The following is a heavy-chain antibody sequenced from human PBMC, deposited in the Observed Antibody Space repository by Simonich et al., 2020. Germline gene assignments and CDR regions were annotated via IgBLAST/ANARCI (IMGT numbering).Heavy chain of an antibody. J-gene: IGHJ6*02. V-gene: IGHV3-21*01. CDR2: INSSSSYI. D-gene: IGHD2-2*01. CDR3: AGGVYCSSTSCSTYYYYGMDV. Sequence: EVQLVESGGGLVKPGGSLRLSCAASGFTFSSYSMNWVRQAPGKGLEWVSSINSSSSYIYYADSVKGRFTISRENAKNSRYLQMNCLRAEDTAVYYCAGGVYCSSTSCSTYYYYGMDVWGQGTTVTVSS. CDR1: GFTFSSYS.